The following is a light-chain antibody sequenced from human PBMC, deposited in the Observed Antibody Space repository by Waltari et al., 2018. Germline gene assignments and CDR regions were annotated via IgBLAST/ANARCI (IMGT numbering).Light chain of an antibody. CDR1: QRVSSAY. CDR2: SAS. J-gene: IGKJ1*01. Sequence: ELVLTQSPGTLSLSPGASAPILCRASQRVSSAYLAWYQQKPGQAPRLLIYSASSRAPGIPDRFSGSGSGTDFTLTINRLEPEDFAVYYCQQSGNSPRTFGQGTKVEI. CDR3: QQSGNSPRT. V-gene: IGKV3-20*01.